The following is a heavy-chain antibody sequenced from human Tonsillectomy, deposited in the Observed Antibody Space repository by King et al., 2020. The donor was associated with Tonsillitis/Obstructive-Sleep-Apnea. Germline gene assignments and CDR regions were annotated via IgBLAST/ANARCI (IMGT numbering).Heavy chain of an antibody. V-gene: IGHV4-59*08. Sequence: QLQESGPGLVKPSETLSLTCTVSGGSISSYYWSWIRQPPGKGLEWIGYIYYSGITNYNPSLKSRVTISVDTSKNQFTLKLSSVTAADPAVYYCARQYNVYNWFDPRGQGTLVTVSA. D-gene: IGHD1-14*01. CDR1: GGSISSYY. CDR2: IYYSGIT. J-gene: IGHJ5*02. CDR3: ARQYNVYNWFDP.